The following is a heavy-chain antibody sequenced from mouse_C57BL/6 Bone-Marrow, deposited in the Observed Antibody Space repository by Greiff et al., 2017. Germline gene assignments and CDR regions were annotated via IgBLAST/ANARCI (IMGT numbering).Heavy chain of an antibody. CDR2: IWRGGST. CDR3: AKSITTVVAPYYAMDY. V-gene: IGHV2-5*01. J-gene: IGHJ4*01. D-gene: IGHD1-1*01. CDR1: GFSLTSYG. Sequence: QVQLKQSGPGLVQPSQSLSITCTVSGFSLTSYGVHWVRQSPGKGLEWLGVIWRGGSTDYNAAFMSRLSITKDNSKSQVFFTMNSLQADDTAIYYCAKSITTVVAPYYAMDYWGQGTSVTVSS.